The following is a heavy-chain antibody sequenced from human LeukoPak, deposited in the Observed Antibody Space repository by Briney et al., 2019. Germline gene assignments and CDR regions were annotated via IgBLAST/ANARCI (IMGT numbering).Heavy chain of an antibody. V-gene: IGHV3-7*01. J-gene: IGHJ4*02. CDR1: GFTFSSYW. CDR3: ARFYGGNSGYYFDY. CDR2: IKQDGSEK. D-gene: IGHD4-23*01. Sequence: GGSLRLSCAASGFTFSSYWMSRVRQAPGKGLEWVANIKQDGSEKYYVDSVKGRFTISRDNAKNSLYLQMNSLRAEDTAVYYCARFYGGNSGYYFDYWGQGTLVTVSS.